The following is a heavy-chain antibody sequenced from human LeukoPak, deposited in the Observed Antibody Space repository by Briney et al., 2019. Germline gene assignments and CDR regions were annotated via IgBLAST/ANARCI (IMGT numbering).Heavy chain of an antibody. CDR2: ISGSGGDT. CDR1: GFTFSSYA. J-gene: IGHJ4*02. V-gene: IGHV3-23*01. CDR3: GKDPFGPGYFDF. Sequence: GGSLRLSCAASGFTFSSYAMSWVRQAPGKGLEWVSGISGSGGDTYYADSVKGRFTISRDNSKNTLYLQMNSLRAEDTAVYYCGKDPFGPGYFDFWGQGALVTVSS. D-gene: IGHD3-16*01.